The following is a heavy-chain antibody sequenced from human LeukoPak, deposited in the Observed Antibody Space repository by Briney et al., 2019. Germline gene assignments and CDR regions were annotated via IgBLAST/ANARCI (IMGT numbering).Heavy chain of an antibody. V-gene: IGHV3-15*01. CDR2: IKSKTDGGTT. Sequence: GGSLRLSCAASGFTFINAWMSWVRQAPGKGLEWVGRIKSKTDGGTTDYAAPVKGRFTISRDDSKNTLYLQMNSLKTEDTAVYYCTTDSLLWFGEFLFDYWGQGTLVTVSS. D-gene: IGHD3-10*01. CDR1: GFTFINAW. J-gene: IGHJ4*02. CDR3: TTDSLLWFGEFLFDY.